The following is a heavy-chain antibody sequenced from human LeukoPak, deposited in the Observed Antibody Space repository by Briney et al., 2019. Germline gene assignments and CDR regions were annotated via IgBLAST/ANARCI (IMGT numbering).Heavy chain of an antibody. CDR2: INPNSGGT. CDR3: ARVGGIAAAGTLSKIGGSLDV. V-gene: IGHV1-2*02. CDR1: GYTFTGYY. Sequence: ASVKVSCKASGYTFTGYYMHWVRQAPGQGLEWMGWINPNSGGTNYAQKFQGRVTMTRDTSISTAYMELSRLRSEDTAVYYCARVGGIAAAGTLSKIGGSLDVWGKGTTVTVSS. J-gene: IGHJ6*04. D-gene: IGHD6-13*01.